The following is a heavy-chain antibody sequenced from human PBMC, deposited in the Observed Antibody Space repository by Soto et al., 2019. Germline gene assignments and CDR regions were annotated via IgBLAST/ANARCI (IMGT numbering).Heavy chain of an antibody. J-gene: IGHJ4*02. CDR1: GFTFTSYW. CDR2: IYPGDSDS. V-gene: IGHV5-51*01. Sequence: GESLKISCKGSGFTFTSYWIAWVRQMPGKGLEWMGIIYPGDSDSSYSPSFQGQVTISADKSINTAYLHWSSLKASDTAIYYCAKHEGYCSTTACSNFDYWGQGTLVTVSS. D-gene: IGHD2-2*01. CDR3: AKHEGYCSTTACSNFDY.